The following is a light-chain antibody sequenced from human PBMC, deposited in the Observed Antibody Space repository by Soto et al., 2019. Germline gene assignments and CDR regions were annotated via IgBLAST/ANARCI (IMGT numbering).Light chain of an antibody. CDR3: QPYETALT. CDR1: QSISSY. CDR2: DAS. Sequence: ASVGGVVPGGRRASQSISSYLNWYQQKPGKAPKLLIYDASNLETGVQSRFSASGSGTDFTCPRTRLPRGATPPNYWQPYETALTVAGGTKVDIK. J-gene: IGKJ4*01. V-gene: IGKV1-33*01.